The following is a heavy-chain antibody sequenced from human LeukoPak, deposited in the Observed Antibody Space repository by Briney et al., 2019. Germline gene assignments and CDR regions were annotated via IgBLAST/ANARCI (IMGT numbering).Heavy chain of an antibody. CDR2: IYYSGST. V-gene: IGHV4-39*07. J-gene: IGHJ4*02. D-gene: IGHD3-22*01. Sequence: KSSETLSLTCTVSGGSISSSSYYWGWIRQPPGKGLEWIGSIYYSGSTYYNPSLKSRVTISVDTSKNQFSLKLSSVTAADTAVYYCARDPSDYYDSSGYYYYFDYWGQGTLVTVSS. CDR1: GGSISSSSYY. CDR3: ARDPSDYYDSSGYYYYFDY.